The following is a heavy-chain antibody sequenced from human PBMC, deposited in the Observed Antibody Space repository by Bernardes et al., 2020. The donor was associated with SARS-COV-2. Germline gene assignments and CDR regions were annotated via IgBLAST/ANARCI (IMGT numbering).Heavy chain of an antibody. D-gene: IGHD2-2*01. CDR2: INSHGSGT. CDR3: AGTTTTCCDY. Sequence: GGSLRLSCAASGFTFRSYWMHWVRQAPGKGLVWVSRINSHGSGTTYADSVKGRFIISRDNAKNTLYLQMNSLRVEDTGVYYCAGTTTTCCDYWGQGTLVTVSS. J-gene: IGHJ4*02. CDR1: GFTFRSYW. V-gene: IGHV3-74*01.